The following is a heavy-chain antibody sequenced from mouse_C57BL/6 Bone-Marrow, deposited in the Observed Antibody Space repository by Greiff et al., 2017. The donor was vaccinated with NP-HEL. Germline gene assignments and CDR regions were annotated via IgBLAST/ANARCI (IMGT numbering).Heavy chain of an antibody. D-gene: IGHD3-2*02. CDR3: ARHEGKTAQATY. CDR1: GFTFSSYT. Sequence: DVMLVESGGGLVKPGGSLKLSCAASGFTFSSYTMSWVRQTPEKRLEWVATISGGGGNTYYPDSVKGRFTISRDNAKNTLYLQMSSLRSEDTALYYCARHEGKTAQATYWGKGTTLTVSS. V-gene: IGHV5-9*01. J-gene: IGHJ2*01. CDR2: ISGGGGNT.